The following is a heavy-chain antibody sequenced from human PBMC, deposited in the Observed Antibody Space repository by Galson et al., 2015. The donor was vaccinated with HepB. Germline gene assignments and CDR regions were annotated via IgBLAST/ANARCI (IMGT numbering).Heavy chain of an antibody. V-gene: IGHV3-23*01. Sequence: SLRLSCAASGFTFSNYAMSWVRQAPGKGLEWASGISGGSGRRTGYADSVKGRFTISRDNSKNTLYLQMNSLRAEDTAVYYCAKDQVVYVTMVRGAPHDYWGQGTLVTVSS. CDR2: ISGGSGRRT. CDR3: AKDQVVYVTMVRGAPHDY. D-gene: IGHD3-10*01. J-gene: IGHJ4*02. CDR1: GFTFSNYA.